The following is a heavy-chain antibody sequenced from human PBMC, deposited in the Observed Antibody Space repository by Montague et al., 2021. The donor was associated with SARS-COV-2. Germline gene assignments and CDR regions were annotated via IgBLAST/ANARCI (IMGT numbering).Heavy chain of an antibody. CDR1: GFTFSSYA. V-gene: IGHV3-30*04. Sequence: SLSLSWAASGFTFSSYAMPWVRQAPGKGLEWVAVISYDGSNKYYVDSVKGRFTISRDNSKNTLYLQMNSLRAEDTAVYYCARAQQLVLSWAGKGFDYWGQGTLVTVSS. D-gene: IGHD6-13*01. CDR3: ARAQQLVLSWAGKGFDY. J-gene: IGHJ4*02. CDR2: ISYDGSNK.